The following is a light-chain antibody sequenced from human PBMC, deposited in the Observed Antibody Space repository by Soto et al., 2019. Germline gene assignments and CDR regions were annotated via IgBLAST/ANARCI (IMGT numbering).Light chain of an antibody. V-gene: IGLV1-40*01. CDR2: GNN. CDR3: RSYDSSMSGGSV. J-gene: IGLJ1*01. CDR1: SSNIGAGFD. Sequence: QSVLTQSPSVSGAPGQRVSISCTGTSSNIGAGFDVHWYQQLPGTAPKLLIYGNNNRPSGVPDRFSGSKSGTSASLAITGVQAEDEDDYYCRSYDSSMSGGSVFGTGTKLTVL.